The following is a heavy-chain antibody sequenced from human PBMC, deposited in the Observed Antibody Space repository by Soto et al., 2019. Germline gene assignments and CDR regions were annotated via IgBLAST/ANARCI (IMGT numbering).Heavy chain of an antibody. CDR1: GGTFSSYR. CDR2: IVPIYRTA. CDR3: ARDSGAKLSSS. J-gene: IGHJ4*02. Sequence: GASVKVSCKASGGTFSSYRISWVRQAPGQGLEWVGGIVPIYRTADYAQKFQGRVTITADESARTAYMELRSLKSQDTAVYYCARDSGAKLSSSWGQGTLVTVSS. V-gene: IGHV1-69*13. D-gene: IGHD6-13*01.